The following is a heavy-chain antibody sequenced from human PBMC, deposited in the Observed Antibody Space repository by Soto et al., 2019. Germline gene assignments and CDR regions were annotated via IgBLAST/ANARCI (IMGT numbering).Heavy chain of an antibody. D-gene: IGHD6-13*01. V-gene: IGHV1-3*01. CDR3: VRRHVSATGIDWFDP. Sequence: ASVKVSCKASGYTLTSYGIHWVRQAPGQRLEWMGWINAANGDTKYSPKFQGRVTITRDTSASTAYMELSSLRSEDTAVYYCVRRHVSATGIDWFDPWGQGTLVTVSS. J-gene: IGHJ5*02. CDR1: GYTLTSYG. CDR2: INAANGDT.